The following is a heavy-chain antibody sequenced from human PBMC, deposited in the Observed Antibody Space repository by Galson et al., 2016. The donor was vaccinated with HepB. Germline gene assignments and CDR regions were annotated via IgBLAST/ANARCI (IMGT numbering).Heavy chain of an antibody. V-gene: IGHV3-7*03. CDR1: GFTFSTFW. D-gene: IGHD6-6*01. Sequence: SLRLSCAASGFTFSTFWMTWVRQAPGKGLEWVANIKQDGSGKYYVDSVKGRFTISRDNANNSLYLQMNSLRAEDTALYYCAKGRVRSSRSSDIDYWGQGTLVAVSS. J-gene: IGHJ4*02. CDR2: IKQDGSGK. CDR3: AKGRVRSSRSSDIDY.